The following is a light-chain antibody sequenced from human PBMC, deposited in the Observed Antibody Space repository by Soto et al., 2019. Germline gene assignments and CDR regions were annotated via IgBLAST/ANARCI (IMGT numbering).Light chain of an antibody. CDR1: QSVSSSY. V-gene: IGKV3-20*01. J-gene: IGKJ2*01. CDR2: GAS. CDR3: QQYAGLPYT. Sequence: DIVLTQSPGTLSLSPGERATLSCRASQSVSSSYLAWYQQKPGQAPRLLIYGASSRATGIPDRFSGSGSGTDFTLTISRLEPEDFAVYYCQQYAGLPYTCGQGTKLEIK.